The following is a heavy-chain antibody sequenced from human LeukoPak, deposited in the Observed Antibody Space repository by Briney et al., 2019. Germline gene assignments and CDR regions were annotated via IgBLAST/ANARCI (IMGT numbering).Heavy chain of an antibody. Sequence: GGSLRLSCAASGFTFSSYAMSWVRQAPGKGLEWVSAISGSGGSTYYADSVKGRFTISRDNSKNTLYLQMNSLRADDTAVYYCAKALVTMVRGARDYYMDVWGKGTTVTVSS. J-gene: IGHJ6*03. CDR2: ISGSGGST. CDR1: GFTFSSYA. D-gene: IGHD3-10*01. V-gene: IGHV3-23*01. CDR3: AKALVTMVRGARDYYMDV.